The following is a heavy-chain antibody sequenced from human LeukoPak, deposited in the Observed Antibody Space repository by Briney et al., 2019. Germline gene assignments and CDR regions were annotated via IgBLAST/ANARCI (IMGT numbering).Heavy chain of an antibody. CDR1: GYTLSGYY. J-gene: IGHJ6*02. CDR3: ARGGPGVVVVPAAHYYYYGMDV. CDR2: INPNSGGT. D-gene: IGHD2-2*01. V-gene: IGHV1-2*02. Sequence: ASVKVSCKASGYTLSGYYMHWVRQAPGQGLEWMGWINPNSGGTNYAQKFQGRVTMTRDTSISTAYMELSRLRSDDTAVYYCARGGPGVVVVPAAHYYYYGMDVWGQGTTVTVSS.